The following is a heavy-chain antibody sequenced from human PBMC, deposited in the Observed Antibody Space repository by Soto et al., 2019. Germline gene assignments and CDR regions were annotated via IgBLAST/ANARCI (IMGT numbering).Heavy chain of an antibody. D-gene: IGHD2-2*01. CDR1: GGSISSSSYY. CDR2: IYYSGST. Sequence: QLQLQESGPGLVKPSETLSLTCTVSGGSISSSSYYWGWIRQPPGKGLEWIGSIYYSGSTYYNPSLKSRVTISVDTSKNQFSLKLRSVTAADTAVYYCARELSGYCSSTSCYAQGYYYYYMDVWGKGNTVTVSS. J-gene: IGHJ6*03. V-gene: IGHV4-39*02. CDR3: ARELSGYCSSTSCYAQGYYYYYMDV.